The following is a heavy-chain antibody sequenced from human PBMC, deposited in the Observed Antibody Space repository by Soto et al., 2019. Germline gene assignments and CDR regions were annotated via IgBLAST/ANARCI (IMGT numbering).Heavy chain of an antibody. V-gene: IGHV4-31*03. Sequence: QVQLQESGPGLVKPSQTLSLTCTVSGGSISSGGYYWSWIRQHPGKGLEWIGYIYYSGSTYYNPSLKSRVTISVDTSKNQFSLKLSSVTAADTAVYYCAREAQYSSSWYYFDYWGQGTLVTVSS. D-gene: IGHD6-13*01. CDR1: GGSISSGGYY. J-gene: IGHJ4*02. CDR3: AREAQYSSSWYYFDY. CDR2: IYYSGST.